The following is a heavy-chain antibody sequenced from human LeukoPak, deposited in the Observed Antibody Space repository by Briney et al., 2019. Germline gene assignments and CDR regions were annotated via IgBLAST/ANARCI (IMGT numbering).Heavy chain of an antibody. CDR1: GGSISSYY. J-gene: IGHJ4*02. Sequence: SETLSLTCTVSGGSISSYYWSWIRQPPGKGLEWIGYIYYSGSTNYNPSLKSRVTISVDTSKNQFSLKLSSVTAADTAVYYRARVTYSYGLTFDYWGQGTLVTVSS. V-gene: IGHV4-59*01. CDR3: ARVTYSYGLTFDY. D-gene: IGHD5-18*01. CDR2: IYYSGST.